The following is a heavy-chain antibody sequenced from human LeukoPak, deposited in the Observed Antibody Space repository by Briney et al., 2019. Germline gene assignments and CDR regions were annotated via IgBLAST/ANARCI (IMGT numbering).Heavy chain of an antibody. CDR1: GGSISSTTYY. Sequence: PSETLSLTCTVSGGSISSTTYYWGWIRQPPGKGLEWIASMHYSGSTYYNPSLNNRVTRSIDTSKNQFSLKLSSVTAADTAVYYCARDHMAAAAPVNFDYWGQGTLVTVSS. V-gene: IGHV4-39*07. D-gene: IGHD6-13*01. CDR3: ARDHMAAAAPVNFDY. CDR2: MHYSGST. J-gene: IGHJ4*02.